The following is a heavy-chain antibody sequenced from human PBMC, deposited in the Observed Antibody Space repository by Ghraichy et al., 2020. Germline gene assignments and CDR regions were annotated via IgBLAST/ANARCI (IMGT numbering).Heavy chain of an antibody. CDR3: ARDLGYSSGWALQSPYFDY. J-gene: IGHJ4*02. V-gene: IGHV3-21*01. CDR2: ISSSSSYI. D-gene: IGHD6-19*01. CDR1: GFTFSSYS. Sequence: GESLNISCAASGFTFSSYSMNWVRQAPGKGLEWVSSISSSSSYIYYADSVKGRFTISRDNAKNSLYLQMNSLRAEDTAVYYCARDLGYSSGWALQSPYFDYWGQGTLVTVSS.